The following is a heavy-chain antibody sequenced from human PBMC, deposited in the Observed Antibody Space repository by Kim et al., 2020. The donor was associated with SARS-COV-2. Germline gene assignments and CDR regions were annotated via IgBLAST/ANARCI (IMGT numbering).Heavy chain of an antibody. Sequence: AQKFQGRVTMTRDTSISTAYMELSSLRSDDTAVYYCARGKNYYDSSGYPDWGQGTLVTVSS. CDR3: ARGKNYYDSSGYPD. J-gene: IGHJ4*02. D-gene: IGHD3-22*01. V-gene: IGHV1-2*02.